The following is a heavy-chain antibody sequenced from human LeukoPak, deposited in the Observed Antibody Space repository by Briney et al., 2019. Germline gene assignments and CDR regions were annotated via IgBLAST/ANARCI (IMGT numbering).Heavy chain of an antibody. Sequence: PSETLSLTCTVSGGSIGSGGYYWSWIRQHPGKGLEWIGYIYYSGSTYYNPSLKSRVTISVDTSKNQFSLKLSSVTAADTAVYYCAIEIAVAGTIWFDPWGQGTLVTVSS. J-gene: IGHJ5*02. V-gene: IGHV4-31*03. CDR2: IYYSGST. D-gene: IGHD6-19*01. CDR3: AIEIAVAGTIWFDP. CDR1: GGSIGSGGYY.